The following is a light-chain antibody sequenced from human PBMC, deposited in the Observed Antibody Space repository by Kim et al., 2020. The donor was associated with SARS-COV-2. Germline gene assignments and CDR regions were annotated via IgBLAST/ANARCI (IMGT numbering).Light chain of an antibody. Sequence: PGVRATLSCRASQNLDTYLAWYQQRPGQAPRLLVYDASNRATGVPDRFSGSGSGTDFTLIISSLEPEDFSIYYCQQRNSWPPAVTFGGGTKVDIK. J-gene: IGKJ4*01. CDR3: QQRNSWPPAVT. CDR2: DAS. CDR1: QNLDTY. V-gene: IGKV3-11*01.